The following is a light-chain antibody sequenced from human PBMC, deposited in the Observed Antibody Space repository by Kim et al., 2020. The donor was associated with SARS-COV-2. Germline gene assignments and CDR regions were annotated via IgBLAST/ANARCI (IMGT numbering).Light chain of an antibody. CDR3: QQTYSTLIT. Sequence: ASVGDRVTITWRASQSIRTHLNWYQQKPGKAPKLLIYGASYLQTGFPSRFSGSGSETDFTLTISSLQPEDFATYYCQQTYSTLITFGQGTRLEIK. V-gene: IGKV1-39*01. CDR2: GAS. CDR1: QSIRTH. J-gene: IGKJ5*01.